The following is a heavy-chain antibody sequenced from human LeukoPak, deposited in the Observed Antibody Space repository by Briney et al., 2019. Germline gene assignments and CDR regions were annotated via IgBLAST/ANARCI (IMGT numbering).Heavy chain of an antibody. Sequence: GGSLRLSCAASGFTFSSYAMSWVRQTPGKGLEWVANIKEDGSDKYYADSMKGRFTISRDNAKKSLYLQLNSLRAEDTAVYYCARDYDYGDLRLYFDYWGQGTLVTVSS. D-gene: IGHD4-17*01. CDR3: ARDYDYGDLRLYFDY. CDR1: GFTFSSYA. J-gene: IGHJ4*02. V-gene: IGHV3-7*01. CDR2: IKEDGSDK.